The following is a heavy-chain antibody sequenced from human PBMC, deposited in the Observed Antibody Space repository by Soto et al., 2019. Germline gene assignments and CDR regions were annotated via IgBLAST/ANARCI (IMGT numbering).Heavy chain of an antibody. V-gene: IGHV3-23*01. Sequence: EVPLLQSGGGLVQPGGSLRLSCAASGFSFSTYALSWVRQAPGKGLEWVSAISGGGDRTFYADSVKGRFTVSRDNSKNTLYLQMSSLTAEDTAVYYCAKVGPTVATPRFCDYWGQGNLVTVSS. CDR2: ISGGGDRT. D-gene: IGHD4-17*01. J-gene: IGHJ4*02. CDR3: AKVGPTVATPRFCDY. CDR1: GFSFSTYA.